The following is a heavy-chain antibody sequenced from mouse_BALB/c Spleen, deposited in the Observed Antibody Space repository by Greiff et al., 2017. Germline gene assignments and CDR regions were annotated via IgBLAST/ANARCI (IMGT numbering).Heavy chain of an antibody. J-gene: IGHJ3*01. D-gene: IGHD4-1*01. CDR2: IWAGGST. CDR1: GFSLTSYG. CDR3: ARGSGTWFAY. Sequence: VQGVESGPGLVAPSQSLSITCTVSGFSLTSYGVHWVRQPPGKGLEWLGVIWAGGSTNYNSALMSRLSISKDNSKSQVFLKMNSLQTDDTAMYYCARGSGTWFAYWGQGTLVTVSA. V-gene: IGHV2-9*02.